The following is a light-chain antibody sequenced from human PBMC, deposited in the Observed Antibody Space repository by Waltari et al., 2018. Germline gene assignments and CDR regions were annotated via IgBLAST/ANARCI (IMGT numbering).Light chain of an antibody. CDR3: QQFRNLGT. CDR1: QSLSNW. J-gene: IGKJ1*01. V-gene: IGKV1-5*03. CDR2: KAS. Sequence: DIQMTQSPSTLSASVGDRVTITRRASQSLSNWLPWYQQKPGKAPKVLIYKASTLESGVPSRLRGSGSGTECTLTIGSLQTGVFATIYCQQFRNLGTCGQGTKVEI.